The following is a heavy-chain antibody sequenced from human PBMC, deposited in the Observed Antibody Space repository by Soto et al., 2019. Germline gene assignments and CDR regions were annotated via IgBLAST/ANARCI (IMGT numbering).Heavy chain of an antibody. D-gene: IGHD4-4*01. CDR2: INPDGSTT. CDR3: ARVPTTVTTPGMDV. J-gene: IGHJ6*02. V-gene: IGHV3-74*01. CDR1: VFTFSSYW. Sequence: GSLRLACAASVFTFSSYWMHWVRQAPGEGLMWVSRINPDGSTTSYADSVKGRFTISRDNAKNTLYLQMNSLRVEDTAVYYCARVPTTVTTPGMDVWGQGTTVTVSS.